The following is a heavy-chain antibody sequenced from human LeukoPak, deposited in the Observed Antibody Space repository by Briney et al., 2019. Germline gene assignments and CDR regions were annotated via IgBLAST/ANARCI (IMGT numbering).Heavy chain of an antibody. CDR1: GGSISSSSYY. V-gene: IGHV4-39*01. J-gene: IGHJ5*02. Sequence: PSETLSLTCTVSGGSISSSSYYWGWIRQPPGKGLEWIGSIYYSGSTYYNPSLKSRVTISVDTSKNQFSLKLSSVTAADTAVYYCARQRREYCSGGSCYRPRANWFDPWGQGTLVTVSS. CDR2: IYYSGST. D-gene: IGHD2-15*01. CDR3: ARQRREYCSGGSCYRPRANWFDP.